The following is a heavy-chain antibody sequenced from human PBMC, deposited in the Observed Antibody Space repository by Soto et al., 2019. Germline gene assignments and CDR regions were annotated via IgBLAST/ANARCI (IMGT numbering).Heavy chain of an antibody. Sequence: GGSLRLSCATSGLTFSNYAMSWVRQAPGGGLEWVSPMSGSSSTTYYADSVRGRFTISRDRSKNTLYLQMSSLRAEDTALYYCAKNQERELPRVIDFWGQGTLVTVSS. D-gene: IGHD1-7*01. CDR3: AKNQERELPRVIDF. CDR2: MSGSSSTT. CDR1: GLTFSNYA. J-gene: IGHJ4*02. V-gene: IGHV3-23*01.